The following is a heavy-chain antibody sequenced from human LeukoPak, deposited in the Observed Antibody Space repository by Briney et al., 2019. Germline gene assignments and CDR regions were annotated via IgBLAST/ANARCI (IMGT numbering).Heavy chain of an antibody. V-gene: IGHV1-2*02. CDR1: GYTFTGYY. J-gene: IGHJ4*02. CDR2: INPNSGGT. Sequence: ASVKVSCKASGYTFTGYYMHWVRQAPGQGLEWMGWINPNSGGTSYAQKFQGRVTMTRETSISTAYMELSRLRSDDAAVYYCARVTYYYDSSGYCLDYWGQGTLVTVSS. D-gene: IGHD3-22*01. CDR3: ARVTYYYDSSGYCLDY.